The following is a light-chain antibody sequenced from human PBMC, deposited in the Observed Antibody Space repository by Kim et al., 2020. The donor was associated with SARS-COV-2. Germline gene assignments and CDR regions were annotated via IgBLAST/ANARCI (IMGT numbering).Light chain of an antibody. CDR3: QVWDSSTV. V-gene: IGLV3-9*01. CDR1: NIGSKN. CDR2: RDS. Sequence: VSVALGHTARITCAGNNIGSKNVHWYQQKPGQAPVLVIYRDSNRPSGIPERCSGSNSGNTDTLTISRAQAGDEADYYCQVWDSSTVFGGGTQLTVL. J-gene: IGLJ3*02.